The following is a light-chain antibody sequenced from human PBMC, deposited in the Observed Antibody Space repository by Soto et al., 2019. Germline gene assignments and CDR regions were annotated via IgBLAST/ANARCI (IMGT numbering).Light chain of an antibody. J-gene: IGLJ1*01. Sequence: QSARTQPASVSGSPGQSIAISCTGTSSDVGAYDYVSWYQQHPGKAPKLMIYDVSNRPSGVSNRFSGSKSGNTASLTISGLQAEDEADYYCSSYTSSSTPLYVFGTGTKVTVL. V-gene: IGLV2-14*01. CDR2: DVS. CDR1: SSDVGAYDY. CDR3: SSYTSSSTPLYV.